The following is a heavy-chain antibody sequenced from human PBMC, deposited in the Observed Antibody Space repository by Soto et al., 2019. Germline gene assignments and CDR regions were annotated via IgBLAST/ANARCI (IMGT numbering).Heavy chain of an antibody. V-gene: IGHV4-31*03. Sequence: SETLSLTCTVSGDSISSGGYYWSWIRQHPGKGLEWIGYIYYSGSTYYNPSLKSRVTISVDTSKNQFSLKLSSVTAADTAVYYCASIVVPAAPFDYWGQGTLVTVS. CDR3: ASIVVPAAPFDY. CDR1: GDSISSGGYY. D-gene: IGHD2-2*01. J-gene: IGHJ4*02. CDR2: IYYSGST.